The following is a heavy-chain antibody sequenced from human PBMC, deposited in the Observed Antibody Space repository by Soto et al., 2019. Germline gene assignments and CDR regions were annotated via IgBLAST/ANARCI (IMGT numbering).Heavy chain of an antibody. CDR1: GFTFSNAW. D-gene: IGHD5-12*01. J-gene: IGHJ6*03. Sequence: GGSLRLSCAASGFTFSNAWMSWVRQAPGKGLEWVGRIKSKTDGGTTDYAAPVKGRFTISRDDSKNTLYLQMNSLKTEDTAVYYCTTVEASIVATTAYYYYYYMDVWGKGTTVTVSS. V-gene: IGHV3-15*01. CDR3: TTVEASIVATTAYYYYYYMDV. CDR2: IKSKTDGGTT.